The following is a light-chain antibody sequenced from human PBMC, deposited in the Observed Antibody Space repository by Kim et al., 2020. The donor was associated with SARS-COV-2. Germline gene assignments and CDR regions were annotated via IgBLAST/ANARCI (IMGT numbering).Light chain of an antibody. CDR2: AAT. CDR1: QGISNY. CDR3: QKYNSAPWT. V-gene: IGKV1-27*01. Sequence: AYVGDGVTITGRASQGISNYLAWYQQKPGEAPKLLIYAATALQLGVSSRFSGSGSGTDFTLTISDLQPEDVATYYCQKYNSAPWTFGRGTKVEIK. J-gene: IGKJ1*01.